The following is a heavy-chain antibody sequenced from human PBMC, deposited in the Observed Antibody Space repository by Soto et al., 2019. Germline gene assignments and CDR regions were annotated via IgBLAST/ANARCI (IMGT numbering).Heavy chain of an antibody. V-gene: IGHV3-23*01. D-gene: IGHD3-3*01. CDR3: AKVEITIFGVVEKFDY. Sequence: EVQLLESGGGLVQPGGSLRLSCAASGFTFSSYAMSWVRQAPGKGLEWVSAISGSGGSTYYADSVKGRFTISRDISKNTLYLQMNSLRAEDTAVYYCAKVEITIFGVVEKFDYWGQGTLVTVSS. J-gene: IGHJ4*02. CDR2: ISGSGGST. CDR1: GFTFSSYA.